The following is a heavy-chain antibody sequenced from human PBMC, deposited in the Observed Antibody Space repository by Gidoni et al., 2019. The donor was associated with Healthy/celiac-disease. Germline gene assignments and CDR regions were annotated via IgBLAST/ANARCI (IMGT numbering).Heavy chain of an antibody. CDR3: AKTGTTTVTAWFDP. CDR1: GFTFSSYA. CDR2: IRGSGGST. V-gene: IGHV3-23*01. D-gene: IGHD4-17*01. Sequence: EVQLLESGGGLVQPGGSLRLSCSASGFTFSSYAMSWVRQAPGKGREWVSAIRGSGGSTDYADSVKGRFTISRDNSKNTLYLQMNSLRAEDTAVYYCAKTGTTTVTAWFDPWGQGTLVTVSS. J-gene: IGHJ5*02.